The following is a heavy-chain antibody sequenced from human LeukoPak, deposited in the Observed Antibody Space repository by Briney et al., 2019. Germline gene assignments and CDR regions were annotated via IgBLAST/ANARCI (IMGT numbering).Heavy chain of an antibody. D-gene: IGHD4-23*01. CDR1: SGSISSDY. V-gene: IGHV4-59*08. Sequence: SETLSLTCTVSSGSISSDYWSWIRQPPGKGLEWIGYVSYSGSTNYNASLKSRVTISVDTSKNQFSLKLSSVTAADTAVYYCARTKGGNSGELDYWGQGTLVTVSS. CDR3: ARTKGGNSGELDY. CDR2: VSYSGST. J-gene: IGHJ4*02.